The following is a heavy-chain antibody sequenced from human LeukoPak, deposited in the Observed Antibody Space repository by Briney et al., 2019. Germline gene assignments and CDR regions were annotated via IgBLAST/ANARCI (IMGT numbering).Heavy chain of an antibody. J-gene: IGHJ4*02. Sequence: TGGSLRLSCEASGFTFSSYWMHWVRQAPGKGLVWLSRTNPYGITTTPADSMKGRLTVSRDNSKNTVYLQMNSLRADDTAKYYCAEYFQLTAPHFDYWGQGTLVTVSS. CDR3: AEYFQLTAPHFDY. CDR2: TNPYGITT. V-gene: IGHV3-74*01. D-gene: IGHD2/OR15-2a*01. CDR1: GFTFSSYW.